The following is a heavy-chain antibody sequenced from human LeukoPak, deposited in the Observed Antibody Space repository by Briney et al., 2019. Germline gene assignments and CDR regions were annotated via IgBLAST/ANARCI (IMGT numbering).Heavy chain of an antibody. CDR3: ARRPSGYDSWYSRGWELDY. D-gene: IGHD6-19*01. Sequence: NFSETLSLTCAVYGGSFSGYYWSWIRQPPGKGLEWIGEIKHSGSTNYNPSLKSRVTISVDTSKNQFSLKLSSVTAADTAVYYCARRPSGYDSWYSRGWELDYWGQGTLVTVSS. V-gene: IGHV4-34*01. CDR2: IKHSGST. J-gene: IGHJ4*02. CDR1: GGSFSGYY.